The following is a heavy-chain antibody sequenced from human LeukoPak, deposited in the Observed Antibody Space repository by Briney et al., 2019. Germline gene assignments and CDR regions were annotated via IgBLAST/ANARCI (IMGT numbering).Heavy chain of an antibody. V-gene: IGHV3-23*01. D-gene: IGHD1-26*01. CDR1: GFTFSSYA. CDR3: GKGTDRTSGSYF. Sequence: GGSLRLSCAASGFTFSSYAMNWVRQPPGKGLEWVSSIGGGAASPYYADSVKGRFTISRDNSKNTLYLQMNSLRAEDTAVYYCGKGTDRTSGSYFWGQGTLVTVSS. CDR2: IGGGAASP. J-gene: IGHJ4*02.